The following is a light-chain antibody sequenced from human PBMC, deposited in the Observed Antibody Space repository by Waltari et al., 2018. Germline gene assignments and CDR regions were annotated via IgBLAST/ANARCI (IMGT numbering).Light chain of an antibody. CDR3: QKYDRLPAT. Sequence: EIVLTQSPGTLSLSPGERGTLSCRASQSVSGFLAWYQQKPGQAPRLLIYGASTRATGIPDRFSGSGSGTDFSLPISRLEPEDFAVYYCQKYDRLPATFGQGTKVEIK. CDR2: GAS. J-gene: IGKJ1*01. CDR1: QSVSGF. V-gene: IGKV3-20*01.